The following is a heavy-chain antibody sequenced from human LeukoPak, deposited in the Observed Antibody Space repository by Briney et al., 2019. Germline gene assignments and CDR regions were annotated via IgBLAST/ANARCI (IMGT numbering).Heavy chain of an antibody. CDR2: ISGSGGST. CDR1: GFTFSSYA. D-gene: IGHD6-13*01. J-gene: IGHJ4*02. V-gene: IGHV3-23*01. CDR3: ARWYSSSWYMGPFDY. Sequence: PGGSLRLSCAASGFTFSSYAMSWVRQAPGKGLEWVSAISGSGGSTYYADSVKGRFTISRDNSKNTLYLQMNSLRAEDTAVYYCARWYSSSWYMGPFDYWGQGTLVTVSS.